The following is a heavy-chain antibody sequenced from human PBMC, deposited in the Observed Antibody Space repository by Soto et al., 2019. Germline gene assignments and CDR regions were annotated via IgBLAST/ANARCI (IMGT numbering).Heavy chain of an antibody. Sequence: PSETLSLPCILSGESISSSSYYWGWIRQPPGKGWDWIGSIYYSGRTSYNPSFKSRVNISIDTSKNQFSLKLSSVTATDTAADYCGRQRSTVVTQSYFDRWRQRAMCTVSS. V-gene: IGHV4-39*01. D-gene: IGHD2-21*02. CDR3: GRQRSTVVTQSYFDR. J-gene: IGHJ4*02. CDR1: GESISSSSYY. CDR2: IYYSGRT.